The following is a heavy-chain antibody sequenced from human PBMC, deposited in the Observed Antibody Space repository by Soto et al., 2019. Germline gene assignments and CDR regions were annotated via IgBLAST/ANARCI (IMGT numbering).Heavy chain of an antibody. D-gene: IGHD6-13*01. J-gene: IGHJ6*03. CDR1: GYTFTSYD. Sequence: QVQLVQSGAEVKKPGASVKVSCKASGYTFTSYDINWVRQATGQGLEWMGWMNPNSGNTGYAQKFQGRVTMTRDTSISTAYMGLSSLRSEGTAVYYCARGEAAAGTIHYYMDVWGKGTTVTVSS. CDR3: ARGEAAAGTIHYYMDV. V-gene: IGHV1-8*01. CDR2: MNPNSGNT.